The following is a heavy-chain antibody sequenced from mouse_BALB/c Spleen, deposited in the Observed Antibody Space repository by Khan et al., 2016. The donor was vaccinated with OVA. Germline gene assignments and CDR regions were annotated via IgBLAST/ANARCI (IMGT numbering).Heavy chain of an antibody. D-gene: IGHD1-1*01. J-gene: IGHJ4*01. Sequence: VPLQQAGAEVARPGASVKMSCKASGYTFTGYSIHWIKQRPGQGLEWIGYISPSNAYTNYNQKFKDKATLTADKSSRTAYMQLSSLTSEDSAVYYCASDFHYCGSRGALEYWGQGTSVTVSS. V-gene: IGHV1-4*01. CDR3: ASDFHYCGSRGALEY. CDR1: GYTFTGYS. CDR2: ISPSNAYT.